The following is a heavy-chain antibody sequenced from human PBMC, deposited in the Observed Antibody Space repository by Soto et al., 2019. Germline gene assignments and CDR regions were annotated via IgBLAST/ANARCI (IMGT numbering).Heavy chain of an antibody. V-gene: IGHV4-39*01. CDR3: ARRVRNSSSSGWFDP. Sequence: SETLSLTXTVSGGSISSSSYSWGWIRQPPGTGLEWIGSIYYSGSTYYNPSLKSRVTISVDTSKNQFSLKLSSLTAADTAVYYCARRVRNSSSSGWFDPCGQGILVTVSA. J-gene: IGHJ5*02. D-gene: IGHD6-6*01. CDR1: GGSISSSSYS. CDR2: IYYSGST.